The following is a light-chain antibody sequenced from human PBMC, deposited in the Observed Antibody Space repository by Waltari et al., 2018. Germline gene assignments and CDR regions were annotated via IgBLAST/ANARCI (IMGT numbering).Light chain of an antibody. CDR2: AAS. Sequence: DIQMTQSPSSVSASVGDRVTITCRASQNIDRWLAWYQQKPGKPPKLIIYAASYLQTEVPSRFSGSGSGTEFTLSITSLQPEDFATYYCQQAKNFPLTFGQGTRLEIK. CDR1: QNIDRW. J-gene: IGKJ5*01. CDR3: QQAKNFPLT. V-gene: IGKV1-12*01.